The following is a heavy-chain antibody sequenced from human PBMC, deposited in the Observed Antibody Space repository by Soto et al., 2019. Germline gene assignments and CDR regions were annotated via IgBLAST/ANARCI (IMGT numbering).Heavy chain of an antibody. CDR1: DGSINSATYY. CDR2: MNYSGTT. J-gene: IGHJ5*02. Sequence: LSLTRSVSDGSINSATYYWAWIRQIPWKGLEWIGSMNYSGTTYYNPSLKSRVTISGDTFRSQFSLNMSSVTATDTAVYFCARRGCKARSVDRLAIDPWGQGTLVTVSS. V-gene: IGHV4-39*01. D-gene: IGHD3-9*01. CDR3: ARRGCKARSVDRLAIDP.